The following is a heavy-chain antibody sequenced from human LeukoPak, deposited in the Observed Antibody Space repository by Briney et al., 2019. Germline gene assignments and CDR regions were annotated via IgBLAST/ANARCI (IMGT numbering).Heavy chain of an antibody. CDR1: GFTFSSYS. D-gene: IGHD3-3*01. V-gene: IGHV3-21*01. J-gene: IGHJ4*02. Sequence: GGSLRLSCAASGFTFSSYSMNWVRQAPGKGLEWVSSISSSSSCIYYADSVKGRFTISRDNAKNSLYLQMNSLRAEDTAVYYCARFNDFGDFDYWGQGTLVTVSS. CDR2: ISSSSSCI. CDR3: ARFNDFGDFDY.